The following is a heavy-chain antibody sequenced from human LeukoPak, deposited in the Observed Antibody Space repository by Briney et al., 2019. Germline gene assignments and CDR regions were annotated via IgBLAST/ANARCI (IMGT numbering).Heavy chain of an antibody. Sequence: PSETLSLTCAVYGGSFSGYYWSWIRQPPGKGLEWIGEINHSGSTNYNPSLKSRVTISVDTSKNQFSLKLSSVTAADTAVYYCARGRESSGYYVSYWGQGTLVTVSS. V-gene: IGHV4-34*01. CDR1: GGSFSGYY. CDR3: ARGRESSGYYVSY. D-gene: IGHD3-22*01. CDR2: INHSGST. J-gene: IGHJ4*02.